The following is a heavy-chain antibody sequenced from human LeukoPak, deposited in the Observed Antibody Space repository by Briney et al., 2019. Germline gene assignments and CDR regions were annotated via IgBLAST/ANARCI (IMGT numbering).Heavy chain of an antibody. Sequence: GESLKISCKGSGYRFTDYWIGWVRQMPGNGLEWMGIIYPGDSDTRYSPSFQGQVTISADKSINTAHLQWSSLKASDTAMYYCARGAAGTTPDYYYFGLDVWGQGTTARVSS. CDR3: ARGAAGTTPDYYYFGLDV. J-gene: IGHJ6*02. D-gene: IGHD1-7*01. V-gene: IGHV5-51*01. CDR2: IYPGDSDT. CDR1: GYRFTDYW.